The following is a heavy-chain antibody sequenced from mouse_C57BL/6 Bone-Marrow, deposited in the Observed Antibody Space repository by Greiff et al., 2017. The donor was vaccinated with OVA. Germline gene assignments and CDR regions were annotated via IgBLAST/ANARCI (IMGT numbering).Heavy chain of an antibody. D-gene: IGHD1-1*01. CDR1: GYAFTNYL. CDR2: INPGSGGT. J-gene: IGHJ4*01. Sequence: VQLQQSGAELVRPGTSVKVSCKASGYAFTNYLIEWVKQRPGQGLEWIGVINPGSGGTNYNEKFKGTATLTADKSSSTAYMQLSSLTSEDSAVYFCARSGADYYGSSYYYAMDYWGQGTSVTVSS. CDR3: ARSGADYYGSSYYYAMDY. V-gene: IGHV1-54*01.